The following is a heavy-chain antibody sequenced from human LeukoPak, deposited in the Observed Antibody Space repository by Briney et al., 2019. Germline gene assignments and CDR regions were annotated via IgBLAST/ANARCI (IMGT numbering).Heavy chain of an antibody. CDR3: ARGFNYYYYMDV. Sequence: PSETLSLTCTVSGGSISSYYWSWIRQPPGKGLEWIGYIYYSGSTNYNPSLKSRVTISVDTSKNQFSLKLSSVTAADTAVYYCARGFNYYYYMDVWGKGTTVTVSS. V-gene: IGHV4-59*01. D-gene: IGHD3-3*01. CDR1: GGSISSYY. J-gene: IGHJ6*03. CDR2: IYYSGST.